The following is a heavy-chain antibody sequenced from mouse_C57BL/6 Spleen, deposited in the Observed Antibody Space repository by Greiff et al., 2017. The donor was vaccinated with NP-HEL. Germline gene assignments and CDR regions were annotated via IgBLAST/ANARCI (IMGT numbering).Heavy chain of an antibody. Sequence: VKLQESGAELVRPGASVTLSCKASGYTFTDYEMHWVKQTPVHGLEWIGAIDPETGGTAYNQKFKGKAILTADKSSSTAYMELRSLTSEDSAVYYCTRGVTTVPDVWGTGTTVTVSS. CDR3: TRGVTTVPDV. CDR2: IDPETGGT. J-gene: IGHJ1*03. V-gene: IGHV1-15*01. D-gene: IGHD1-1*01. CDR1: GYTFTDYE.